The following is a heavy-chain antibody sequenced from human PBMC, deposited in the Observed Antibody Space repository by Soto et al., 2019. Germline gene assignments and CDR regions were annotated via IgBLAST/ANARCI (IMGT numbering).Heavy chain of an antibody. D-gene: IGHD3-10*01. CDR3: ARGRVGELFDTLYYYYYYMDV. J-gene: IGHJ6*03. CDR1: GGTFSSYA. V-gene: IGHV1-8*02. CDR2: MNPNSGNT. Sequence: GASVKVSCKASGGTFSSYAINWVRQATGQGLEWMGWMNPNSGNTGYAQKFQGRVTMTRNTSISTAYMELSSLRSEDTAVYYCARGRVGELFDTLYYYYYYMDVWGKGTTVTVSS.